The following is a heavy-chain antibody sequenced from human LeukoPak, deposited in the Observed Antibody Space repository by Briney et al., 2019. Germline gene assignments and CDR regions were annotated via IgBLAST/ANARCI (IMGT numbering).Heavy chain of an antibody. D-gene: IGHD3-10*01. CDR1: GGSISSYY. J-gene: IGHJ5*02. CDR2: IYYSGST. Sequence: SETLSLTCTVSGGSISSYYWSWIRQPPGKGLEWIGYIYYSGSTNYNPSLKSRVTISVDTSKNQFSLKLSSVTAADTAVYYCARGRGITMVRGVIRNWFDPWGQGTLVTVSS. CDR3: ARGRGITMVRGVIRNWFDP. V-gene: IGHV4-59*12.